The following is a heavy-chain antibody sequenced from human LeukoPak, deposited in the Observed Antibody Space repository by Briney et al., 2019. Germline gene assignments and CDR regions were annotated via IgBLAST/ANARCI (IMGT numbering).Heavy chain of an antibody. D-gene: IGHD6-19*01. V-gene: IGHV4-4*02. CDR3: ARAFIPRYSSGWYRRTDAFDI. Sequence: SETLSLTCAVSGGSISSSNWWSWIRQPPGKGLEWIGEINHSGSTNYNPSLKSRVTISVDTSKNQFSLKLSSVTAADTAVYYCARAFIPRYSSGWYRRTDAFDIWGQGTMVTVSS. J-gene: IGHJ3*02. CDR2: INHSGST. CDR1: GGSISSSNW.